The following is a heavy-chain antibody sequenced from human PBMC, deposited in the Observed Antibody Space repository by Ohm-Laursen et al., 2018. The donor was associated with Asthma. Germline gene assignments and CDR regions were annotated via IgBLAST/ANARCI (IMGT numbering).Heavy chain of an antibody. Sequence: ASVKVSCNASGYTFTNYGFSWVRQAPGQGLEWMAWISAYNGNTNYAPKFQERVTMTTDTSTITAYMELRGLRSDDTAVYYSARVLSYYDHSSYYDRIDYWGQGSLVTVSS. V-gene: IGHV1-18*04. CDR1: GYTFTNYG. CDR2: ISAYNGNT. J-gene: IGHJ4*02. D-gene: IGHD3-22*01. CDR3: ARVLSYYDHSSYYDRIDY.